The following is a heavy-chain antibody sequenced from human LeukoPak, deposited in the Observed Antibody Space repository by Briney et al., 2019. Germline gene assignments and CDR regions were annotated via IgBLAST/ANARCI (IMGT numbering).Heavy chain of an antibody. CDR1: GDSVSSGNYY. CDR3: ARGQDDRSGTFDY. CDR2: MSPSGTT. J-gene: IGHJ4*02. V-gene: IGHV4-61*01. Sequence: SETLSLTCTVSGDSVSSGNYYLSWIRQPSGKGLDWITYMSPSGTTKYNLSLKSRVTTSVDTSRTQFSLRLSSVTAADTAVYYCARGQDDRSGTFDYWGQGILVTVSS. D-gene: IGHD3-22*01.